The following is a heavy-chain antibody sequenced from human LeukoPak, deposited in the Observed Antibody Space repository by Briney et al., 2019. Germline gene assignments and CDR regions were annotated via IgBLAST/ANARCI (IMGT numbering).Heavy chain of an antibody. CDR2: ISGSGGST. CDR1: GFTFSSYA. CDR3: AKEGRGSYYENGQHFDY. Sequence: GGSLRLSCAASGFTFSSYAMSWVRQAPGKGLEWVSAISGSGGSTYYADSEKGRFTISRDNSKNTLYLQMNSLRAEDTAVYYCAKEGRGSYYENGQHFDYWGQGTLVTVSS. V-gene: IGHV3-23*01. D-gene: IGHD1-26*01. J-gene: IGHJ4*02.